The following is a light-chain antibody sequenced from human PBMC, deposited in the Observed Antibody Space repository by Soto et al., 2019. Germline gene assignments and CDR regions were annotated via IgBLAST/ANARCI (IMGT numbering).Light chain of an antibody. Sequence: DIQMTQSPSTLSASVGDRVTITCRASQTISSWLAWYQQKPGKAPKLLIYKASTLESGVPSRFSGSGSGTDFTRTVTSLQPEDFATYYCQQYSYYATFGQGTNVEIK. J-gene: IGKJ1*01. CDR1: QTISSW. V-gene: IGKV1-5*03. CDR3: QQYSYYAT. CDR2: KAS.